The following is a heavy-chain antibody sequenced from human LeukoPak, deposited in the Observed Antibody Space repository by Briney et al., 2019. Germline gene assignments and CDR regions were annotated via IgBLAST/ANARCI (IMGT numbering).Heavy chain of an antibody. V-gene: IGHV3-11*05. CDR3: ARVSGSYYVFDS. J-gene: IGHJ4*02. CDR2: ISSNSIYT. D-gene: IGHD1-26*01. Sequence: PGGSLRLSCAASGFTFTDYYMSWIRQAPGKGLKWVSHISSNSIYTSYADSVKGRFTISRDNAKNSLYLQMNSLTAEDTAVFYCARVSGSYYVFDSWGQGALVTVSS. CDR1: GFTFTDYY.